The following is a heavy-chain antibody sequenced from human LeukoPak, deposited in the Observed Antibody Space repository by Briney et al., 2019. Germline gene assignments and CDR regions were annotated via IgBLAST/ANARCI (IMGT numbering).Heavy chain of an antibody. D-gene: IGHD3-16*01. CDR3: ARHVDMITFGGAADAFDI. V-gene: IGHV4-38-2*02. Sequence: SETLSLTCIVSGYAISSGYYWGWIRQPPGKGLEYIGSMYHSGSAYYNPSLKSRVTISVDTSKNRFSLNLTSVTAADTAVYYCARHVDMITFGGAADAFDIWGQGTMVTVSS. CDR2: MYHSGSA. J-gene: IGHJ3*02. CDR1: GYAISSGYY.